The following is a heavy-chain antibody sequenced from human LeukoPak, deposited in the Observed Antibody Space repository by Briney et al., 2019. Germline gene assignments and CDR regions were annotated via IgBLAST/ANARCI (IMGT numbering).Heavy chain of an antibody. CDR2: ISSSSSTI. CDR3: ARVALRTKDSRHGLWSGYYTGIRQKDPFDY. Sequence: PGGSLRLSCAASGFTFSSYEMNWVRQAPGKGLEWVSYISSSSSTIYYADSVKGRFTISRDNAKNSLYLQMNSLRAEDTAVYYCARVALRTKDSRHGLWSGYYTGIRQKDPFDYWGQGTLVTVSS. D-gene: IGHD3-3*01. V-gene: IGHV3-48*03. J-gene: IGHJ4*02. CDR1: GFTFSSYE.